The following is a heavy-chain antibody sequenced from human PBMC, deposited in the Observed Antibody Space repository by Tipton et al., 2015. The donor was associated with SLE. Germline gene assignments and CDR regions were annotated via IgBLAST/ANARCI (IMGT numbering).Heavy chain of an antibody. Sequence: TLSLTCAVSGCSFSRGYYWGWIRQPPGKGLEWIGSIYHSGSTYYTPSLKSRVTISVDTAKNHFSLNLSSVTAADTAVYYCARYSGRYFFDYWGQGTLVTVSS. CDR3: ARYSGRYFFDY. CDR1: GCSFSRGYY. V-gene: IGHV4-38-2*01. CDR2: IYHSGST. D-gene: IGHD6-13*01. J-gene: IGHJ4*02.